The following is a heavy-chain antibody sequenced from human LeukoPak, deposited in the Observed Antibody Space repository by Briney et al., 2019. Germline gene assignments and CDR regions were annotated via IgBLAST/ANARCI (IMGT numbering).Heavy chain of an antibody. CDR2: FYYCEST. Sequence: SETLALTCTVSGGSISSSSYYWGWIRQPPGKGVERIGPFYYCESTYTNPSLQSRVTISLDTHKSQFCVEQTSVTAAGPVVLYCARAGGYCGRISCPYYFDYWGQGSLVGVS. D-gene: IGHD2-15*01. CDR3: ARAGGYCGRISCPYYFDY. J-gene: IGHJ4*02. V-gene: IGHV4-39*07. CDR1: GGSISSSSYY.